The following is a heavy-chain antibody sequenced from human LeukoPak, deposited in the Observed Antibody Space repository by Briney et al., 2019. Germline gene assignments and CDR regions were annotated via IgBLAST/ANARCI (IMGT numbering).Heavy chain of an antibody. Sequence: ASVKVSCKASGGTFTSYSISWVRQAPGQGLEWMGGIIPIFGTANYAQKFQGRVTITSDRSTSTAYMELSSLRSEDTAVYYCAGAGNYDFWSGSDGGDNWFDPWGQGTLVTVAS. CDR1: GGTFTSYS. CDR3: AGAGNYDFWSGSDGGDNWFDP. J-gene: IGHJ5*02. CDR2: IIPIFGTA. D-gene: IGHD3-3*01. V-gene: IGHV1-69*06.